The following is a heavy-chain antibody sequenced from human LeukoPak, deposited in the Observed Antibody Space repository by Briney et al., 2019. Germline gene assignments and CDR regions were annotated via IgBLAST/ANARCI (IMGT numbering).Heavy chain of an antibody. CDR3: ARGKQWLAD. D-gene: IGHD6-19*01. Sequence: SETLSLSCTASGCTISSYYWSWIRQPPGKGLELVGYISYSGSTNYNPALDSRGTISVDTYNKQFLLKLSSVTDADTAVYYCARGKQWLADWGQGTLVIVSS. V-gene: IGHV4-59*01. CDR1: GCTISSYY. J-gene: IGHJ4*02. CDR2: ISYSGST.